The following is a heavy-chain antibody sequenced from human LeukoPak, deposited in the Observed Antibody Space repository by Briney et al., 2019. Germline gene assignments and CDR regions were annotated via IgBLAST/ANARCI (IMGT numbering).Heavy chain of an antibody. CDR3: AKDHGGLRWGSVGVLDY. CDR2: ISGNCGST. D-gene: IGHD4-23*01. V-gene: IGHV3-23*01. Sequence: GGSIRLSCAASGFTFSSYAMCWGRPAPGEGLEWVSAISGNCGSTYCPDSGKGRFTISRYNSKNTLYLQMNSLRAEDTAVYYYAKDHGGLRWGSVGVLDYWGQGTLVTVSS. CDR1: GFTFSSYA. J-gene: IGHJ4*02.